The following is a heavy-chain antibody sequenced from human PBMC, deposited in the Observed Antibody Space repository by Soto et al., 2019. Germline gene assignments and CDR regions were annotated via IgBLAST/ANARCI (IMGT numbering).Heavy chain of an antibody. CDR1: GGSISSSSYY. D-gene: IGHD4-17*01. Sequence: PSETLSLTCTVSGGSISSSSYYWGWIRQPPGKGLEWIGSIYYSGSTYYNPSLKSRVTISVDTSKNQFSLKLSSVTAADTAVYYCARHRINDYGDYRGYYYYMDVWGKGTTVTVSS. CDR2: IYYSGST. J-gene: IGHJ6*03. V-gene: IGHV4-39*01. CDR3: ARHRINDYGDYRGYYYYMDV.